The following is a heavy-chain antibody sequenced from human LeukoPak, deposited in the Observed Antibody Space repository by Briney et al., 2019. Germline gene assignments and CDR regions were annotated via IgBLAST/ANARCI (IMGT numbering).Heavy chain of an antibody. D-gene: IGHD3-16*01. CDR2: ISAYNGNT. J-gene: IGHJ4*02. CDR3: ATGPGGKDDY. Sequence: ASVKVSCKASGYTFTSYGISWVRQAPGQGLEWMGWISAYNGNTNYAQKLQGRVTMTEDTSTDTAYMELSSLRSEDTAVYYCATGPGGKDDYWGQGTLVTVSS. CDR1: GYTFTSYG. V-gene: IGHV1-18*04.